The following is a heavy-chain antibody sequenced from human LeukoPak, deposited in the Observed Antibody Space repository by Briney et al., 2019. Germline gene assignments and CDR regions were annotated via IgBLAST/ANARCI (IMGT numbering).Heavy chain of an antibody. CDR2: IYYSGST. V-gene: IGHV4-30-4*08. Sequence: SETLSLTCTVSGGSISSGDYYWSWIRQPPGKGLEWIGYIYYSGSTYYNPSLKSRVTISVDTSKNQFSLKLSSVTAADTAVYYCARWDFWRGLEDYFDYWGQGTLVTVSS. D-gene: IGHD3-3*01. CDR3: ARWDFWRGLEDYFDY. CDR1: GGSISSGDYY. J-gene: IGHJ4*02.